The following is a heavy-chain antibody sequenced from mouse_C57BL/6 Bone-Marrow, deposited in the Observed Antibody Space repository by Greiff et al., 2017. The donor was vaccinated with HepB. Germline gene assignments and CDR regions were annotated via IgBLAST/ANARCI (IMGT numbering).Heavy chain of an antibody. CDR2: IDPSDSYT. V-gene: IGHV1-69*01. D-gene: IGHD2-1*01. CDR1: GYTFTSYW. J-gene: IGHJ2*01. CDR3: ARAIYYGNSYFDY. Sequence: QVQLQQPGAELVMPGASVKLSCKASGYTFTSYWMHWVKQRPGQGLEWIGEIDPSDSYTNYNQKFKGKSTLTVDKSSRTAYMQLSSLTSEDSAVYYCARAIYYGNSYFDYWGQGTTLTVSS.